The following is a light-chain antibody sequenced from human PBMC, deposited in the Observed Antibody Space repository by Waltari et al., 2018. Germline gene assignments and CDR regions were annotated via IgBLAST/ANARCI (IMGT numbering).Light chain of an antibody. CDR3: QTGGHGTWV. Sequence: QLVLTQSPSASASLGASVKLTCTLSSGHSNNIIAWLQQRPEKGPRYLMKVNSDGSHNKGDECPVRFSGSSSGAERYLTISSVQSEDEADYYCQTGGHGTWVFGGGTTLTVL. CDR2: VNSDGSH. V-gene: IGLV4-69*01. CDR1: SGHSNNI. J-gene: IGLJ3*02.